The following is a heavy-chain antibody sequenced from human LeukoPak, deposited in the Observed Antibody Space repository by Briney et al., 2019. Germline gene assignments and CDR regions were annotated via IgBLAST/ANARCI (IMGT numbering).Heavy chain of an antibody. V-gene: IGHV3-7*01. J-gene: IGHJ4*02. Sequence: GGSLRLSCAASGFTFSSYWMSWVRQAPGEGLEWVANIKQDGSEEYYVDSVKGRLTISRDNAKNSLYLQMNSLRAEDTAVYYCATIPVGWTYYFDYWGQGTLVTVSS. CDR3: ATIPVGWTYYFDY. D-gene: IGHD2-8*02. CDR2: IKQDGSEE. CDR1: GFTFSSYW.